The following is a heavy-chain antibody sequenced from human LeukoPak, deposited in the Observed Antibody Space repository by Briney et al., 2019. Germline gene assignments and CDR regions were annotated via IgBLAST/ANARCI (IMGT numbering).Heavy chain of an antibody. CDR2: ISNDGTNS. CDR1: GFTFSNYG. Sequence: GGSLRLSCGVSGFTFSNYGMHWVRQAPGKGLEWVAVISNDGTNSHYGDSVQGRFTISRDNSNNTLMLQLNNLRPDDTAVYYCARDGLPYCTSTSCYHSDSWGQGTLVTVSS. D-gene: IGHD2-2*01. J-gene: IGHJ4*02. V-gene: IGHV3-30-3*01. CDR3: ARDGLPYCTSTSCYHSDS.